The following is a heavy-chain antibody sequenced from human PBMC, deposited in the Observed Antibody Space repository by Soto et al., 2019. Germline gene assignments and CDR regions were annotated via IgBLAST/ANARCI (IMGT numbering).Heavy chain of an antibody. CDR3: ARDPADY. CDR1: GYSFLSYT. J-gene: IGHJ4*02. Sequence: QVELVQSAAEVRKPGAAVKGSCKASGYSFLSYTIHWVRQAPGQRLEWMGWVNAGNGDTKYSRNFQGIVSICRDTSAVSAYIEVRSLRSEDTAVYYCARDPADYWCQGTLVTVS. CDR2: VNAGNGDT. V-gene: IGHV1-3*01.